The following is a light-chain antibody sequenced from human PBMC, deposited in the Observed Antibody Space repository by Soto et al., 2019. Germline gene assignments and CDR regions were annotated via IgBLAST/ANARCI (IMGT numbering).Light chain of an antibody. CDR1: QSVSSSY. J-gene: IGKJ1*01. CDR2: GAS. CDR3: HQYRSSPWT. V-gene: IGKV3-20*01. Sequence: EIVLTQSPGTLSLSPGERATLSCRASQSVSSSYLAWYQQKPGQAPRLLIYGASSRATGLPDRFSGSGSGTDFTLTISRQEPEDFAVYYCHQYRSSPWTFGQGTKAEIK.